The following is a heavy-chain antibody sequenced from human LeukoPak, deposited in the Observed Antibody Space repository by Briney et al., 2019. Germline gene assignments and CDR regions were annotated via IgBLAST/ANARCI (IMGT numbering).Heavy chain of an antibody. CDR2: IYYSGST. J-gene: IGHJ4*02. CDR3: ARRSYDILSGYYFVDY. V-gene: IGHV4-39*07. Sequence: PSETLSLTCTVSGDSISSSSSYWGWIRQPPGEGLEWIGSIYYSGSTNYNPSLKSRVTISVDTSKNQFSLKLSSVTAADTAVYYCARRSYDILSGYYFVDYWGQGTLVTVSS. CDR1: GDSISSSSSY. D-gene: IGHD3-9*01.